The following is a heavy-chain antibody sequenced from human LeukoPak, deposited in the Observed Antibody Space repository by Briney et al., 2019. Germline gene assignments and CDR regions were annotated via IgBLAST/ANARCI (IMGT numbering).Heavy chain of an antibody. CDR3: ARGGSSSSCFWVD. CDR2: IKQDGSNK. V-gene: IGHV3-7*01. CDR1: LFTFRTQW. Sequence: VGSLRHSRVASLFTFRTQWMTWVRQAPGKGLEGVANIKQDGSNKYYVDSVKGRVIISKDNAKNSLYLQMNSLRVEDTAVYYCARGGSSSSCFWVDWGQGTLVTVSS. J-gene: IGHJ4*02. D-gene: IGHD6-13*01.